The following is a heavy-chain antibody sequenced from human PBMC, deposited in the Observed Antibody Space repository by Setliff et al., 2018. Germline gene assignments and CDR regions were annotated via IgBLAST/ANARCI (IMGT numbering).Heavy chain of an antibody. V-gene: IGHV4-39*07. Sequence: PSETLSLTCTVSGSSISSSSYYWGWIRQPPGKGLEWIGSIYYSGSTYYNPSLKSRVTISVDTSKNQFSLKLSSVTAADTAVYYCTRGPDGYTYQGAFDIWGQGTMVTVS. D-gene: IGHD5-12*01. J-gene: IGHJ3*02. CDR2: IYYSGST. CDR1: GSSISSSSYY. CDR3: TRGPDGYTYQGAFDI.